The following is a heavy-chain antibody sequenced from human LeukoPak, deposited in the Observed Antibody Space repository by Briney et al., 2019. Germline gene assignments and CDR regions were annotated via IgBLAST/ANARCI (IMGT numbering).Heavy chain of an antibody. V-gene: IGHV1-2*04. CDR2: INPNSGGT. J-gene: IGHJ3*02. CDR3: ARESVEANDAFDI. CDR1: GYTFTGYY. Sequence: ASVNVSCKASGYTFTGYYMHWVRQAPGQGLEWMGWINPNSGGTNYAQKFQGWVTMTRDTSISTAYMELSRLRSDDTAVYYCARESVEANDAFDIWGQGTMVTVSS. D-gene: IGHD1-26*01.